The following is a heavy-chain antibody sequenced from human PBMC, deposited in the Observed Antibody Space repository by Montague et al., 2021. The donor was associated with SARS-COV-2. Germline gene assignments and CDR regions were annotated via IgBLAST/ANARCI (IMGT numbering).Heavy chain of an antibody. CDR3: ARVQRTTGTTRLGTYYYFYYGMDV. CDR1: GFTFSSYW. V-gene: IGHV3-7*01. J-gene: IGHJ6*02. Sequence: SLRLSCAASGFTFSSYWMSWVRQAPGKGLERVANIKQDGSEKYYVDSVKGRFTISRDNAKNSLYLQMNSLRAEDTAVYYCARVQRTTGTTRLGTYYYFYYGMDVWGQGTTVTV. D-gene: IGHD1-1*01. CDR2: IKQDGSEK.